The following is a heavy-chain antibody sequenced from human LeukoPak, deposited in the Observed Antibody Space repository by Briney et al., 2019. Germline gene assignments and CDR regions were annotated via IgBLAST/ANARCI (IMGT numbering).Heavy chain of an antibody. V-gene: IGHV4-4*02. J-gene: IGHJ4*02. CDR2: IYHSGST. Sequence: PSETLSLTCAVSGGSISSDNWWSWVRQSPGKGLEWIGEIYHSGSTKYNPSLKSRVTISIDKSKNQLSLKPNSVIAADTAVYYCASNGWYSIDNWGQGTLVTVSS. D-gene: IGHD6-19*01. CDR3: ASNGWYSIDN. CDR1: GGSISSDNW.